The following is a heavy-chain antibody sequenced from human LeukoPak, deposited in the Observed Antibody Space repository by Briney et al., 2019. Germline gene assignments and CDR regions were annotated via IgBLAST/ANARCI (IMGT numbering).Heavy chain of an antibody. V-gene: IGHV3-74*03. D-gene: IGHD3-3*01. J-gene: IGHJ4*02. CDR3: ARGRYYFEY. CDR1: GFTFSTYW. CDR2: INNDGSGT. Sequence: GGSLRLSCEASGFTFSTYWMHWVRQAPGKGLMWVSRINNDGSGTTYADSVKGRFTISRDNAKNTLYLQMNNLRAEDTAVYYCARGRYYFEYWGQGTLVTVSS.